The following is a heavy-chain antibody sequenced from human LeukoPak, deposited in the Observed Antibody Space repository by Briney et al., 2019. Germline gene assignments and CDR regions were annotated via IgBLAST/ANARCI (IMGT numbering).Heavy chain of an antibody. D-gene: IGHD2-8*01. CDR3: ARESYAMGTY. CDR1: GFAFSAYW. V-gene: IGHV3-74*01. CDR2: INTDGSIM. J-gene: IGHJ4*02. Sequence: GWSLRLSCAASGFAFSAYWMLWVRQAPGKGLVWVSRINTDGSIMHYADSVKGRFTISRDNAKNTLYLQMNSLIAEDTAIYYCARESYAMGTYWGQGTLVTVSS.